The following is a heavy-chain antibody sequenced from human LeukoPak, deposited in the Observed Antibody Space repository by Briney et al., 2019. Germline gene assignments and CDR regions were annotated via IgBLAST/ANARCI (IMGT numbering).Heavy chain of an antibody. CDR2: ISSSGSTI. CDR1: GFTFSDYY. Sequence: GGSLRLSCAASGFTFSDYYMSWIRQAPGKGLEWASYISSSGSTIYYADSVKGRFTISRDNAKNSLYLQMNSLRAEDTAVYYCARPDYDFWSGPEIDYWGQGTLVTVSS. D-gene: IGHD3-3*01. V-gene: IGHV3-11*01. CDR3: ARPDYDFWSGPEIDY. J-gene: IGHJ4*02.